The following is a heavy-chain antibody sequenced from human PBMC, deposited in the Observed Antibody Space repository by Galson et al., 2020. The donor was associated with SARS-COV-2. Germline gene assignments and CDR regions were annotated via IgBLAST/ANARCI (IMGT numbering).Heavy chain of an antibody. J-gene: IGHJ4*02. CDR3: AKGVFAILEGAGDY. D-gene: IGHD2-15*01. Sequence: GGSLRLSCAASGFTFDDYAMHWVRQAPGKGLEWVSGISWNSGSIGYADSVKGRFTISRDNAKNSLYLQMNSLRAEDTALYYCAKGVFAILEGAGDYWGQGTLVTVSS. CDR2: ISWNSGSI. CDR1: GFTFDDYA. V-gene: IGHV3-9*01.